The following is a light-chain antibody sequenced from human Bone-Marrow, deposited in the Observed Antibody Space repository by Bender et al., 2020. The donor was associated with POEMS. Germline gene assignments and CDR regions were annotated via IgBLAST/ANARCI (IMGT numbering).Light chain of an antibody. CDR2: TNN. CDR1: SSNIGSNS. V-gene: IGLV1-44*01. J-gene: IGLJ1*01. Sequence: QSLLTQPPSTSATPGQRVTISCSGSSSNIGSNSVNWYQQLPGTAPRLLIYTNNERPSGVPDRFSGSKSGTSASLAISGLQSEDEADYYCSSYTTSSTHYVFGSGTKVTVL. CDR3: SSYTTSSTHYV.